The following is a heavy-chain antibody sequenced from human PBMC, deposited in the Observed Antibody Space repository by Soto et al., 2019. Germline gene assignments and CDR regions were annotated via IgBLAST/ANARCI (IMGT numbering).Heavy chain of an antibody. CDR3: ASGIQLWLRRINNGYSG. D-gene: IGHD5-12*01. CDR1: GGTFSTYA. J-gene: IGHJ4*02. V-gene: IGHV1-69*12. Sequence: QVQLVQSGAEVKKPESSVKVSCKAPGGTFSTYAISWVRQAPGQGLEWMGGIITMFGTANYAQRFPDRVTITADESAHTVYMELSSLRSEGAAVYFCASGIQLWLRRINNGYSGWGQGTLVTVSS. CDR2: IITMFGTA.